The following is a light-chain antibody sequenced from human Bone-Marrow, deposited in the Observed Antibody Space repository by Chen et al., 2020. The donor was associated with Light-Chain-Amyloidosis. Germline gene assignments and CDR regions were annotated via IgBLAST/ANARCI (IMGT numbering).Light chain of an antibody. J-gene: IGLJ2*01. CDR1: DLPTKY. CDR2: RDT. Sequence: SYELTQPPSVSVSPGQTARHTCSGDDLPTKYAYWYQQKPGQAPGLVIHRDTERPSGISERFSGSSSGTTATLTISGGQAEDEADYHCQSADSSGTYEVIFGGGTKLTVL. V-gene: IGLV3-25*03. CDR3: QSADSSGTYEVI.